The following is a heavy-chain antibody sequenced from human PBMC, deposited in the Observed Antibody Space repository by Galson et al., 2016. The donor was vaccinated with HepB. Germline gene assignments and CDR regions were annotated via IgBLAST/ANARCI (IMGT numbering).Heavy chain of an antibody. CDR2: MTPNSGGT. J-gene: IGHJ5*02. V-gene: IGHV1-8*01. Sequence: SVKVSCKASGYTFTNYDINWVRQATGQGLEWMGWMTPNSGGTGFAQKFQGRLTMTRDTSINTAYLELSGLTSEDTAVYYCAREVGDNVVVPATWGQGTLVTVSS. CDR1: GYTFTNYD. D-gene: IGHD2-2*01. CDR3: AREVGDNVVVPAT.